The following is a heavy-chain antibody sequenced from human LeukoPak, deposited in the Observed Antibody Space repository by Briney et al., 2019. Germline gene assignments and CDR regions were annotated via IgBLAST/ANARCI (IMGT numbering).Heavy chain of an antibody. CDR3: ARDKYCSGGSCYSVDY. Sequence: PGGSLRLSCAASGFTFSSYEMNWVRQAPGKGLEWVSSISSSSSYIYYADSVKGRFTISRDNAKNSLYLQMNSLRAEDTAVYYCARDKYCSGGSCYSVDYWGQGALVTVSS. CDR1: GFTFSSYE. J-gene: IGHJ4*02. D-gene: IGHD2-15*01. CDR2: ISSSSSYI. V-gene: IGHV3-21*01.